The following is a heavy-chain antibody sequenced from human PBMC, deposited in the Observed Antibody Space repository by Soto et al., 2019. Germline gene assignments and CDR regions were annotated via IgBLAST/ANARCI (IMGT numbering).Heavy chain of an antibody. CDR3: ARGAWGNQLVPPYYYYGVDV. J-gene: IGHJ6*02. Sequence: GGSLRLSCAASGFTFSTYGMHWVRQAPGEGLEWVAFVWYNGMSKHYVDSVKGRFTISGDNSKNTLYLQMNSLRAEDTAVYYCARGAWGNQLVPPYYYYGVDVWGQGTTVTVSS. CDR2: VWYNGMSK. CDR1: GFTFSTYG. D-gene: IGHD6-6*01. V-gene: IGHV3-33*01.